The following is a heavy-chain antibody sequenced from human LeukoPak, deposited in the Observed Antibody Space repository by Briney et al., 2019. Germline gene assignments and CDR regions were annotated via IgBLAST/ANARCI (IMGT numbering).Heavy chain of an antibody. Sequence: ASVKVSCKASGYTFTSYYMHWVRQAPGQGLEWMGIINPSGGSTSYAQKFQGRVTMTRDTSTSTVYMELGSLRSEDTAVYYCARDASSGWIDYWGQGTLVTVSS. CDR2: INPSGGST. J-gene: IGHJ4*02. CDR3: ARDASSGWIDY. V-gene: IGHV1-46*01. D-gene: IGHD6-19*01. CDR1: GYTFTSYY.